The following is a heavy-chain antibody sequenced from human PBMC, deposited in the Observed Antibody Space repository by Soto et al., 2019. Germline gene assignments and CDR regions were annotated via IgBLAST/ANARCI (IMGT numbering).Heavy chain of an antibody. CDR3: ARVQGHSGFNYCMDV. CDR1: GGSISSGGYS. J-gene: IGHJ6*02. CDR2: IYHSGST. D-gene: IGHD5-12*01. Sequence: PSETLSLTCAVSGGSISSGGYSWSWIRQPPGKGLEWIGYIYHSGSTYYNPSLKSRVTISVDRSKNQFSLKLSSVTAADTAVYYCARVQGHSGFNYCMDVWGQGTTVTGAS. V-gene: IGHV4-30-2*01.